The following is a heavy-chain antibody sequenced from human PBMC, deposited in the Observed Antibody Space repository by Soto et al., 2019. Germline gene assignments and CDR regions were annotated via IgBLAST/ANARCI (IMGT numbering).Heavy chain of an antibody. D-gene: IGHD3-3*01. V-gene: IGHV1-46*01. CDR3: ARVFTISEVAQYYFDS. CDR2: INPSGGST. CDR1: GYTFTSYY. Sequence: ASVKVSCKTSGYTFTSYYMHWVRQAPGQGPEWMGIINPSGGSTRYAEKFQGRVTMTTDTSTSTVHMELTSLGSEDTAMYYCARVFTISEVAQYYFDSWGQGTLVTVSS. J-gene: IGHJ4*02.